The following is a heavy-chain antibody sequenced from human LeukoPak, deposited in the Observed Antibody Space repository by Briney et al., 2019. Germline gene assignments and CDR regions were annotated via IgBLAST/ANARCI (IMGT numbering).Heavy chain of an antibody. CDR1: GDSMRSYY. CDR3: ARHDSPAPVPNF. CDR2: IHYSGST. J-gene: IGHJ4*02. D-gene: IGHD2-2*01. Sequence: PSETLSLTCTVSGDSMRSYYWSWIRQPPGKGLEWIGFIHYSGSTNYNPSLKSRVTISVDTSKKQFSLKLRSVTAADTAIYYCARHDSPAPVPNFWGQGTLVTVSS. V-gene: IGHV4-59*08.